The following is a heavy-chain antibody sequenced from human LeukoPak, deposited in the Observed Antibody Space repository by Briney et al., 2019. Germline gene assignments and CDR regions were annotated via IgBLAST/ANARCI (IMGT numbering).Heavy chain of an antibody. V-gene: IGHV3-53*01. CDR1: GVTVGTNS. J-gene: IGHJ1*01. CDR2: IYSGGST. Sequence: GGSLRLSCAASGVTVGTNSRSWARQSPGKGLEWVSVIYSGGSTYNADSVNGRFTVSRDNSRNTLFLQMNNLIAEDTALYFCASAREYCGSAECYEYFQHWGQGTLVIVSS. D-gene: IGHD2-21*01. CDR3: ASAREYCGSAECYEYFQH.